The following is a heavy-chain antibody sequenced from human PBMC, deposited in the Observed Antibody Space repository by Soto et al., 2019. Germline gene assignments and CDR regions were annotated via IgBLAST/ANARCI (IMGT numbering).Heavy chain of an antibody. D-gene: IGHD3-22*01. CDR2: INAGNGNT. CDR1: GYTFTSYA. J-gene: IGHJ4*02. CDR3: ATDKYYYDSSVYYLLYYFDY. Sequence: ASVKVSCKASGYTFTSYAMHWVRQAPGQRLEWMGWINAGNGNTKYSQKFQGRVTITMDTSASTAYMVLSSLRSENTAVYYFATDKYYYDSSVYYLLYYFDYLGQGTLVTVSS. V-gene: IGHV1-3*01.